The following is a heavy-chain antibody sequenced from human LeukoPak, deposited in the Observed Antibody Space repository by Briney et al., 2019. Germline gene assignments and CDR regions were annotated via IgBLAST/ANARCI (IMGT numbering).Heavy chain of an antibody. CDR1: GFTFYDYA. D-gene: IGHD3-22*01. J-gene: IGHJ5*02. CDR3: AKEERGYDSSGYQVGWFDP. Sequence: GGSLRLSCSASGFTFYDYAMLWVPQAPGKGREGFFLLSGVGGRSYYADTVKGQFIITRDNIKISLYLQKNSLRTEDTALYYCAKEERGYDSSGYQVGWFDPWGKGPLVTVSS. CDR2: LSGVGGRS. V-gene: IGHV3-43*02.